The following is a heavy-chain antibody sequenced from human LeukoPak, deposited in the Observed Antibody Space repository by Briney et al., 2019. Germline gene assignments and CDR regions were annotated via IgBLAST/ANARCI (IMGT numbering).Heavy chain of an antibody. D-gene: IGHD3-10*01. CDR1: GFTFSNYC. CDR2: MYRDGTSI. Sequence: GGSLTLSCAVSGFTFSNYCMHWVRQAPGKGLVWFSRMYRDGTSIRYRAAVKGRFTTCRDNAKNTLYLQMNSLRVEDTAVYYCARGRAGSGSFYDPPLDYWGQGTLVTVSS. V-gene: IGHV3-74*01. CDR3: ARGRAGSGSFYDPPLDY. J-gene: IGHJ4*02.